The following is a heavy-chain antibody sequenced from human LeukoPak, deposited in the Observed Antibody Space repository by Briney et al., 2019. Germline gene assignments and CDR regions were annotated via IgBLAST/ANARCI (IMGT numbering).Heavy chain of an antibody. V-gene: IGHV3-23*01. CDR1: GFTFSSYA. Sequence: PGGSLRLSCAASGFTFSSYAMSWVRQAPGKGLEWVSAISGSGGSTYYADSVKGRFTISRDNSKNTLYLQMNSLRAEDTAVYYCAKDNSGCSYGYSVGDFDYWGQGTLVTVSS. CDR2: ISGSGGST. CDR3: AKDNSGCSYGYSVGDFDY. J-gene: IGHJ4*02. D-gene: IGHD5-18*01.